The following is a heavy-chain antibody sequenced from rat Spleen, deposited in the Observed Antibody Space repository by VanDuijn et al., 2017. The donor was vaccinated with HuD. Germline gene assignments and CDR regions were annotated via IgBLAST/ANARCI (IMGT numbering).Heavy chain of an antibody. D-gene: IGHD1-11*01. CDR3: TRGGNYALDV. CDR2: ITNIGGTM. CDR1: GFTFDDYG. J-gene: IGHJ4*01. V-gene: IGHV5-31*01. Sequence: EVQLVESGGGLVQPGRSLKLSCAASGFTFDDYGMAWVRQAPKNGLEWVASITNIGGTMYYADSVKGRFTMSRDIAQNTLYLQMNSLRSEDTATYYCTRGGNYALDVWGQGASVSVSS.